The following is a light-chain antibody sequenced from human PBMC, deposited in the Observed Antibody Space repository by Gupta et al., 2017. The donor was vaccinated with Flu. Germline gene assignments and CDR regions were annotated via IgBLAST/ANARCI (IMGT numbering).Light chain of an antibody. V-gene: IGLV3-16*01. CDR1: ALPKKY. Sequence: SYELTQPPSVSVSLGQMARITCSGEALPKKYAYWYQQKPGQFPVLVIDKDSERPSGIPERFSGSSSGNTATLTITGAQAEDEADYYCLSHDSSSTYNGFGAGTKVTVL. J-gene: IGLJ1*01. CDR2: KDS. CDR3: LSHDSSSTYNG.